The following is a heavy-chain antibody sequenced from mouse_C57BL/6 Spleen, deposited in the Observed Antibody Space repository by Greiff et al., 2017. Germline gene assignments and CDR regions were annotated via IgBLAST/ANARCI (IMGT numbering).Heavy chain of an antibody. CDR1: GFTFSSYG. CDR2: ISSGGSYT. Sequence: DVQLQESGGDLVKPGGSLKLSCAASGFTFSSYGMSWVRQTPDKRLEWVATISSGGSYTYYPDSVKGRFTISRDNAKNTMYLQMSSLKSEDTAMDYCARQRGNSYYAMDYWGQGTSVTVSS. CDR3: ARQRGNSYYAMDY. J-gene: IGHJ4*01. V-gene: IGHV5-6*01.